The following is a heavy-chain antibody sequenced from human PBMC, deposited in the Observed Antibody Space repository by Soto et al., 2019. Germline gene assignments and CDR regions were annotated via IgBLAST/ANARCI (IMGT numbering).Heavy chain of an antibody. CDR1: GFTFSSYA. CDR3: ARGSITIFGVVIEEIDYYYYYGMDV. CDR2: ISYDGSNK. V-gene: IGHV3-30-3*01. D-gene: IGHD3-3*01. J-gene: IGHJ6*02. Sequence: PGGSLRLSCAASGFTFSSYAMHWVRQAPGKGLEWVAVISYDGSNKYYADSVKGRFTISRDNSKNTLYLQMNSLRAEDTAVYYCARGSITIFGVVIEEIDYYYYYGMDVWGQGTTVTVSS.